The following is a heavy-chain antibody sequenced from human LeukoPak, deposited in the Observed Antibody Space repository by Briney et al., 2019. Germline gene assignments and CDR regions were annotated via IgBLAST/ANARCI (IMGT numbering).Heavy chain of an antibody. CDR2: ISSSSSTI. V-gene: IGHV3-48*02. J-gene: IGHJ4*02. CDR1: GFIFSGYH. D-gene: IGHD3-3*01. CDR3: ADLEGWRGY. Sequence: PGGSLRLSCAASGFIFSGYHMNWARQAPGKGLEWVSYISSSSSTIHYADSVKGRFTISRDNAKNSLYLQMNSLRDEDTAVYYCADLEGWRGYWGQGTLVTVSS.